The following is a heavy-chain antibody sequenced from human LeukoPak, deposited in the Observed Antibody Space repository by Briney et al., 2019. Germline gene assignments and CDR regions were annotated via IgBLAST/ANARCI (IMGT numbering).Heavy chain of an antibody. CDR1: GFYYSNSP. D-gene: IGHD5-12*01. CDR2: ISGSGNT. CDR3: ARSSVAPDS. V-gene: IGHV3-23*01. J-gene: IGHJ4*02. Sequence: GGSLRLSCAASGFYYSNSPMSWVRPAPGKGLEWASSISGSGNTYYEDSVKGRFTISRETSKNTLYLQSNSLRADDTAVYYCARSSVAPDSWGQGTLVTVSS.